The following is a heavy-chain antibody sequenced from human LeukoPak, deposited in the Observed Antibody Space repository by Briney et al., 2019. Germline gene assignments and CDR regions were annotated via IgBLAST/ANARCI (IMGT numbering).Heavy chain of an antibody. J-gene: IGHJ5*02. D-gene: IGHD3-3*01. Sequence: GASVKVSCKASGYTFTSYDINWVRQATGQGLEWMGWMNPNSGSTGYAQKFQGRVTMTRNTSISTAYMELSSLRSEDTAVYYCASWGAYYDFWSGYFRFDPWGQGTLVTVSS. CDR3: ASWGAYYDFWSGYFRFDP. CDR2: MNPNSGST. V-gene: IGHV1-8*01. CDR1: GYTFTSYD.